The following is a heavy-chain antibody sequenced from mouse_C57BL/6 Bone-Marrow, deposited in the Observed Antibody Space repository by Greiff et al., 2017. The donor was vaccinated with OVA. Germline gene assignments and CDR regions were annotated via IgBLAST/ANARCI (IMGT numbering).Heavy chain of an antibody. Sequence: VQLQQPGAELVRPGSSVKLSCKASGYTFTSYWMHWVKQRPIQGLEWIGNIDPSDSETHYNQKFKDKATLTVDKSSSTAYMQISSLTSEDSAIYYCARQLGRNYFDDWGQGTTLTVSS. CDR2: IDPSDSET. V-gene: IGHV1-52*01. D-gene: IGHD4-1*01. J-gene: IGHJ2*01. CDR3: ARQLGRNYFDD. CDR1: GYTFTSYW.